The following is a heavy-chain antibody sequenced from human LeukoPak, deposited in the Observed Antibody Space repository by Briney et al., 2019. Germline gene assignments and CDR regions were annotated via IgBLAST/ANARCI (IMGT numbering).Heavy chain of an antibody. CDR2: IKQDGSEK. D-gene: IGHD3-10*01. CDR3: ARNVVRGVTPPEGYYYYYYYMDV. V-gene: IGHV3-7*03. CDR1: GFTFSSYW. J-gene: IGHJ6*03. Sequence: PGGSLRLSCAASGFTFSSYWMSWVRQAPGKGLEWVANIKQDGSEKYYVDSVKGRFTISRDNAKNSLYLQMNSLRAEDTALYYCARNVVRGVTPPEGYYYYYYYMDVWGKGTTVTVSS.